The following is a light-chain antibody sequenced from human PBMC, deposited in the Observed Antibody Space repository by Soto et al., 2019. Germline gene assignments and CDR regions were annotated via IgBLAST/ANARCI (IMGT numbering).Light chain of an antibody. J-gene: IGLJ1*01. V-gene: IGLV2-14*01. CDR1: SSDIGGYKY. CDR2: EVS. Sequence: QSVLTQPASVSGSPGQSITISCTGTSSDIGGYKYVSWYQQHPGKAPKLMIYEVSNRPSGVSNRFSGSKSGNTASLTISGLQGEDEADYYCTSYTSSSTRVFGSGTKVTVL. CDR3: TSYTSSSTRV.